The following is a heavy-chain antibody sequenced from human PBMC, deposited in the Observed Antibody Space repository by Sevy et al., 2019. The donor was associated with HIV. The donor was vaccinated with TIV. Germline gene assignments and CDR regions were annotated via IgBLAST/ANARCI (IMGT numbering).Heavy chain of an antibody. CDR1: GFTFSLYA. D-gene: IGHD2-21*01. V-gene: IGHV3-30*04. Sequence: GGSLRLSCAASGFTFSLYAFHWVRQAPGKGLDWVAVISSDGSKIYYADSVKGRFSISRDNSKNTLYLQMNSLRDGDTDVYYCARDLPSAVIDPFYYYGLNVWGQGTTVTVSS. CDR3: ARDLPSAVIDPFYYYGLNV. J-gene: IGHJ6*02. CDR2: ISSDGSKI.